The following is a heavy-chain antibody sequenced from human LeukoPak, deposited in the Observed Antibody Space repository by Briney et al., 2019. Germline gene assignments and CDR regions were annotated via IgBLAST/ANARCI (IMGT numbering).Heavy chain of an antibody. D-gene: IGHD6-13*01. CDR3: AKVGLAAADTSYFDY. CDR2: INSDGSTT. J-gene: IGHJ4*02. V-gene: IGHV3-74*01. CDR1: GFTFSSYW. Sequence: GGSLRLSCAASGFTFSSYWMHWVRQAPGKGLVWVSRINSDGSTTSYADSVKGRFTISRDNAKNTLYLQMNSLRADDTAVYYCAKVGLAAADTSYFDYWGQGTLVTVSS.